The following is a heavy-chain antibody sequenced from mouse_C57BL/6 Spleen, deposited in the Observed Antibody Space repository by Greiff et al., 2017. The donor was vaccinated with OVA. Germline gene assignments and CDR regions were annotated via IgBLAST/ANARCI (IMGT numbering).Heavy chain of an antibody. CDR3: ARNSIYYGSSSPFAY. D-gene: IGHD1-1*01. CDR2: ISSGSSTI. V-gene: IGHV5-17*01. CDR1: GFTFSDYG. J-gene: IGHJ3*01. Sequence: EVMLVESGGGLVKPGGSLKLSCAASGFTFSDYGMHWVRQAPEKGLEWVAYISSGSSTIYYADTVKGRFTISRDNAKNTLFLQMTSLRSEDTAMYYCARNSIYYGSSSPFAYWGQGTLVTVSA.